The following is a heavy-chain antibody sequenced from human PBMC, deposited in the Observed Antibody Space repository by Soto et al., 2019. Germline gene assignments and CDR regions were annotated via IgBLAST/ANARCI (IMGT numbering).Heavy chain of an antibody. CDR2: INHSGST. Sequence: SETLSLTCAVYGGSFSGYYWSWIRQPPGKGLEWIGEINHSGSTNYNPSLKSRVTISVDTSKNQFSLKLSSVTAADTAVYYCARGRLGAILNYYYYYGMDVWGQGTTVTVSS. CDR3: ARGRLGAILNYYYYYGMDV. CDR1: GGSFSGYY. V-gene: IGHV4-34*01. D-gene: IGHD3-16*01. J-gene: IGHJ6*02.